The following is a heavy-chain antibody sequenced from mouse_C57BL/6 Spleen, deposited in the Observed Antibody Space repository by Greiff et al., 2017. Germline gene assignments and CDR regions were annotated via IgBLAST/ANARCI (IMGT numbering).Heavy chain of an antibody. CDR2: IDPSDSYT. Sequence: QVQLQQPGAELVRPGTSVKLSCKASGYTFTSYWMHWVKQRPGQGLEWIGVIDPSDSYTNYNQKFKGKATLTVDTSSSTAYMQLSSLTSEDSAVXYCARWHYYGSSSFAYWGQGTLVTVSA. D-gene: IGHD1-1*01. V-gene: IGHV1-59*01. CDR3: ARWHYYGSSSFAY. J-gene: IGHJ3*01. CDR1: GYTFTSYW.